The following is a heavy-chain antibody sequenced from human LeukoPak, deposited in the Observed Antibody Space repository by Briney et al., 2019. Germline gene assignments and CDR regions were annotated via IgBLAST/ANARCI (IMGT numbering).Heavy chain of an antibody. D-gene: IGHD3-3*01. V-gene: IGHV4-39*01. CDR1: GGSISSSSYY. CDR2: IYYSGST. J-gene: IGHJ3*01. Sequence: KPSETLSLTCTVSGGSISSSSYYWGWIRQPPGKGLEWIGSIYYSGSTYYNPSLKSRVTISVDTSKNQFSLKLSSVTAADTAVYYCARLGVLRFLEWLSPLKWRQGTMVTVSS. CDR3: ARLGVLRFLEWLSPLK.